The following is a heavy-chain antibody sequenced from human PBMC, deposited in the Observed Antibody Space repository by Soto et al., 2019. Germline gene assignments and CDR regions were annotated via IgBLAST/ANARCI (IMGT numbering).Heavy chain of an antibody. CDR1: GFTFRTYG. CDR2: ISDSGGST. V-gene: IGHV3-23*01. CDR3: AKDREVFDYGDFADY. D-gene: IGHD4-17*01. J-gene: IGHJ4*02. Sequence: EVQLLESGGGLVQPGGSLRLSYAASGFTFRTYGMNWVRQAPGKGLEWVSTISDSGGSTYYADSVKGRFTISRDNSKNTLYLQMNNLRAEDTALYYCAKDREVFDYGDFADYWGQGTLVTVSS.